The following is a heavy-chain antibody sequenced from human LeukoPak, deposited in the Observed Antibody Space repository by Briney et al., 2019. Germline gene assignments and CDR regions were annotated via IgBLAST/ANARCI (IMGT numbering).Heavy chain of an antibody. V-gene: IGHV1-2*02. CDR3: ARDSRPIFEWQQLGGDY. D-gene: IGHD6-13*01. CDR1: GYTFTCYY. J-gene: IGHJ4*02. CDR2: INPNSGGT. Sequence: GASVKVSCKASGYTFTCYYMRWVRQAPGQGPEWMGWINPNSGGTNYAQKFQGRVTMTRDTSISTAHMELSRLRSDDTAVYYCARDSRPIFEWQQLGGDYWGQGTLVTVSS.